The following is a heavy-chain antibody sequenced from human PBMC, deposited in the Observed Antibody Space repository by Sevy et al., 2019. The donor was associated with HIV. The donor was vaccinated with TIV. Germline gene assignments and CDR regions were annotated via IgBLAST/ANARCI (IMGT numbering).Heavy chain of an antibody. CDR2: IYSGGST. D-gene: IGHD4-17*01. J-gene: IGHJ1*01. Sequence: GGSLRLSCAASGFTVSSNYMSWVRQAPGKGLEWVSVIYSGGSTYYADSVKGRFTISRDNSKNTLYLQMNSLRAEDTAVYYCARAPDYGDYAEYFQHWGHGTLVTVSS. V-gene: IGHV3-53*01. CDR1: GFTVSSNY. CDR3: ARAPDYGDYAEYFQH.